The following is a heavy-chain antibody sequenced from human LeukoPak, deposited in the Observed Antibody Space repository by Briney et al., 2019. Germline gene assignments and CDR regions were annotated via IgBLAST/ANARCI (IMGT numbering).Heavy chain of an antibody. Sequence: GGSLRLSCAASGFTVSSNYMSWVRQAPGKGLEWVSVIYIGGNTYYADSVKGRFTISRDNSRNTLYLQMNSLRAEDTAVYYCAKYLRITIFGVASAVDYWGQGTLVTVSS. CDR1: GFTVSSNY. V-gene: IGHV3-53*01. CDR3: AKYLRITIFGVASAVDY. D-gene: IGHD3-3*01. CDR2: IYIGGNT. J-gene: IGHJ4*02.